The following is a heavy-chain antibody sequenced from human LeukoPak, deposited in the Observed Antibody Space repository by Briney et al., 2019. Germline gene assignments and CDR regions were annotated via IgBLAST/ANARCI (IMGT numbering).Heavy chain of an antibody. V-gene: IGHV1-2*02. Sequence: GASVKVSCKASGYTFTGYYMHWMRQAPGQGLEWMGWINPNSGGTNYAQKFQGRVTMTRDTSISTAYMELSRLRSDDTAVYYCATAFKYGSGSYYFDYWGQGTLVTVSS. D-gene: IGHD3-10*01. CDR1: GYTFTGYY. CDR3: ATAFKYGSGSYYFDY. J-gene: IGHJ4*02. CDR2: INPNSGGT.